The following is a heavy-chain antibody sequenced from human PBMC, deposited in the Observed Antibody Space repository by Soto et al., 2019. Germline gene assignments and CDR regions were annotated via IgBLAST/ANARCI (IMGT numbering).Heavy chain of an antibody. Sequence: QVQLQESGPGLVKPSETLSLTCTVSGGSINSYYWSWIRQPPGKGLEWIGSIYYSGSTKYNPSLXSXVXLXXATSKNQFSLNLSSVTAADTAVYYCARRYSSGFDYWGQGTLVTVSS. CDR2: IYYSGST. D-gene: IGHD6-19*01. V-gene: IGHV4-59*08. CDR1: GGSINSYY. CDR3: ARRYSSGFDY. J-gene: IGHJ4*02.